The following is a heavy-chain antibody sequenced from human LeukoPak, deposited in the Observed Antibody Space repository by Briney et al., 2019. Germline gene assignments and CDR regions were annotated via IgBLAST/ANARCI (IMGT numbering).Heavy chain of an antibody. D-gene: IGHD3-9*01. V-gene: IGHV4-4*07. CDR1: GGSISSYY. Sequence: SETLSLTCTVCGGSISSYYWSWIREPAGKGLEWIGRIYTKGSTNNIPSLKSRVTMSVDTSKNQFSLKLSSVTAAGTAVYYCASTLLTCYLPSDYWGQGTLVTVSS. CDR2: IYTKGST. J-gene: IGHJ4*02. CDR3: ASTLLTCYLPSDY.